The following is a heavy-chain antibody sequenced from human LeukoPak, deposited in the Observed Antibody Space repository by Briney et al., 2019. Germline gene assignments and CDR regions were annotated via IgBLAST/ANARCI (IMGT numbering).Heavy chain of an antibody. CDR1: GFTFSSYA. D-gene: IGHD2-15*01. J-gene: IGHJ4*02. V-gene: IGHV3-23*01. CDR3: AKDERYCSGGSCYPVVVY. Sequence: RPGGSLRLSCAASGFTFSSYAMSWVRQAPGKGLEWVSAISGSGGSTYYADSVKGRFTISRDNSKNTLYLQMNSLRAEDTAVYYCAKDERYCSGGSCYPVVVYWGQGTLVTVSS. CDR2: ISGSGGST.